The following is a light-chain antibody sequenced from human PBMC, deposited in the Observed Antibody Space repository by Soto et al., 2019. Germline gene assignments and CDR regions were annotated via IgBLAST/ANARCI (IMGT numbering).Light chain of an antibody. Sequence: QSVLTQPPSVSGAPGQRVTISCTGSSSHIGAGYDVHWYQQLPGTAPKLLIYGNSNRPSGVPDRFSGSKSGPSASLAITGLQAEDEADYYCQSYDSSHVVFGGGTKLTVL. CDR2: GNS. CDR1: SSHIGAGYD. CDR3: QSYDSSHVV. J-gene: IGLJ2*01. V-gene: IGLV1-40*01.